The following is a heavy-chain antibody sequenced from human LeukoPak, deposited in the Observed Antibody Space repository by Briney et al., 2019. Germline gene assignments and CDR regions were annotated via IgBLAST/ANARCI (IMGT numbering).Heavy chain of an antibody. D-gene: IGHD2-2*01. V-gene: IGHV3-23*01. CDR3: ASPTIVVVPAAMGG. CDR2: ISGSGGST. J-gene: IGHJ4*02. CDR1: GFTFSSHA. Sequence: GGSLRLSCAAYGFTFSSHAMSWVRQAPGKGLEWVSAISGSGGSTYYADSVKGRFTISRDNAKNSLYLQMNSLRAEDTAVYYCASPTIVVVPAAMGGWGQGTLVTVSS.